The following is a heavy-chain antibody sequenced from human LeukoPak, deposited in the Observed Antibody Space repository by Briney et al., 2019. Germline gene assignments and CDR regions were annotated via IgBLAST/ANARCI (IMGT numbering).Heavy chain of an antibody. V-gene: IGHV1-69*13. J-gene: IGHJ4*02. CDR1: GGTFSSYG. D-gene: IGHD5-24*01. CDR3: ARSQRAGYNVYHFDY. Sequence: ASVKVSCKASGGTFSSYGVSWVRQAPRQGLEWMGGIVPIFRSTTYAQKFRGRVTITADESMSTVYMEMSSLRSEDTAVYYCARSQRAGYNVYHFDYWGQGTLVTVSS. CDR2: IVPIFRST.